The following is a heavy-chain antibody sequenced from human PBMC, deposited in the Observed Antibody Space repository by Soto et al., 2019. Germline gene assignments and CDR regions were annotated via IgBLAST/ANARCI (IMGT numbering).Heavy chain of an antibody. J-gene: IGHJ5*02. D-gene: IGHD5-18*01. CDR1: GGTFSSYA. CDR3: AGDLDTAMAPEYNWFDP. Sequence: QVQLVQSGAEVKKPGSSVKVSCKASGGTFSSYAISWVRQAPGQGLEWMGGIIPIFGTANYAQKFQGRVTITADESTSTANMELSSLGSEDTAVYYWAGDLDTAMAPEYNWFDPWGQGTLVTVSS. CDR2: IIPIFGTA. V-gene: IGHV1-69*01.